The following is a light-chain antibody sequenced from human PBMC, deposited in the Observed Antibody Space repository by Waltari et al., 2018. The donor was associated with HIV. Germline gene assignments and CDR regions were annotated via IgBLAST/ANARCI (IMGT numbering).Light chain of an antibody. V-gene: IGLV10-54*04. J-gene: IGLJ3*02. CDR3: SAWDRSVSVWV. CDR1: SKNVGNQG. Sequence: QAGLTQPPSMSETLGQTATLTCTGNSKNVGNQGAAWLQQRLGHSPDLLSYRNNKRPSGLSERLSASRSGNTASLTSTGHQPEDEADYCCSAWDRSVSVWVFGGGPKLTVL. CDR2: RNN.